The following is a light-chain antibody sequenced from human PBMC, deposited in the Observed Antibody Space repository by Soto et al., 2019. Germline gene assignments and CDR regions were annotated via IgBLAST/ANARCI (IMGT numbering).Light chain of an antibody. CDR3: GSWDSSLSAYV. J-gene: IGLJ1*01. Sequence: QSVLTQPPSVSAAPGQRATISCSGSSANIGGNSVSWYQQLPGTAPKLLIYEDDKRPSGIPDRFSDSKSGTAATLGITEFQTGDEAGYFCGSWDSSLSAYVFGTGTKVTVL. V-gene: IGLV1-51*01. CDR1: SANIGGNS. CDR2: EDD.